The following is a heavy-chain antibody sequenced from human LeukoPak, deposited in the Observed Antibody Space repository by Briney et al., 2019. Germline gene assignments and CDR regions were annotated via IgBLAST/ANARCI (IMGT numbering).Heavy chain of an antibody. CDR1: GFTFSSYG. CDR3: ARYRDAFDI. J-gene: IGHJ3*02. CDR2: ISYDGSNK. D-gene: IGHD4-11*01. Sequence: PGGSLRLSCAASGFTFSSYGMHWVRQAPGKGLEWVAVISYDGSNKYYADSVKGRFTISRDNSKNTLYLQMNSLRAEDTAVYYCARYRDAFDIWGQGTMVTVSS. V-gene: IGHV3-30*03.